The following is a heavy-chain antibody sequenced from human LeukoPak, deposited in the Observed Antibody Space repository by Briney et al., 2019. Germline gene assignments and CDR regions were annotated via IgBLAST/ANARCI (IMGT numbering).Heavy chain of an antibody. J-gene: IGHJ6*02. CDR3: AKDIAAATRRDYYYYGLDV. V-gene: IGHV3-30*18. D-gene: IGHD2-15*01. Sequence: PGRSLRLSCAASEFTITNYGMHWVRQAPGKGLEWLAVISYDGSNKHSADSVKGRFTISRDNSRNTLYLQMNSLRAEDTAVYYCAKDIAAATRRDYYYYGLDVWGQGTTVTVSS. CDR2: ISYDGSNK. CDR1: EFTITNYG.